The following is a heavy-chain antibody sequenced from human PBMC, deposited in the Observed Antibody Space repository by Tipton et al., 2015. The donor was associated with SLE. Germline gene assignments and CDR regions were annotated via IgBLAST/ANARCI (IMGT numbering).Heavy chain of an antibody. J-gene: IGHJ3*02. V-gene: IGHV3-48*03. Sequence: GSLRLSCAASGFTFSSYEMNWVRQAPGKGLEWVSYISSSGSTIYYADSVKGRFTISRDNAKNSLYLQMNSLRAEDTAGYYCARILVVVAATRGPDAFDIWGQGTMVTVSS. CDR1: GFTFSSYE. CDR2: ISSSGSTI. D-gene: IGHD2-15*01. CDR3: ARILVVVAATRGPDAFDI.